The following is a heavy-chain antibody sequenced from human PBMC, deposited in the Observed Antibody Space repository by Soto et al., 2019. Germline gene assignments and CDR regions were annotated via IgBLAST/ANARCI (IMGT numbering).Heavy chain of an antibody. D-gene: IGHD3-10*01. V-gene: IGHV3-74*01. Sequence: EVQLVESGGGLVQPGGSLRLSCAASGFTFSTYWMHWVRQAPGKGLVWVSRIIGDGSTTSYADSVKGGFTISRDNAKNMLYLQVSGLRAEDTAVYYCARGGLRSYWFDPWGQGTLVTVSS. CDR2: IIGDGSTT. J-gene: IGHJ5*02. CDR3: ARGGLRSYWFDP. CDR1: GFTFSTYW.